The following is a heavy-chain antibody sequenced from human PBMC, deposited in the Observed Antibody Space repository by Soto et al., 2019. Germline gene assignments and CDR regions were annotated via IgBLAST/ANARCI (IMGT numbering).Heavy chain of an antibody. V-gene: IGHV3-21*01. Sequence: GGSLRLSCAASGFTFSSYSMNWVRQAPGKGLEWVSSISSSSSYIYSADSVKGRFTISRDNAKNSLYLQMNSLRAEDTAVYYCAREDYSNFDYWGQGTLVTVSS. CDR1: GFTFSSYS. D-gene: IGHD4-4*01. J-gene: IGHJ4*02. CDR2: ISSSSSYI. CDR3: AREDYSNFDY.